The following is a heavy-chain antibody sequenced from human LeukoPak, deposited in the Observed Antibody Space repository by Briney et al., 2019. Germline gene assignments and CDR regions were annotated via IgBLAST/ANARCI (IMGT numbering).Heavy chain of an antibody. D-gene: IGHD5-12*01. CDR1: GFNFIDYS. CDR3: ARDHRYAFDN. CDR2: IGISSGNT. J-gene: IGHJ4*01. Sequence: GGSLRLSCAASGFNFIDYSMNWVRQAPGKGLEWISYIGISSGNTNYADSVKGRFTISRDKARNSLYLQMNSLRVEDTAMYYCARDHRYAFDNWGHGTLVTVSS. V-gene: IGHV3-48*01.